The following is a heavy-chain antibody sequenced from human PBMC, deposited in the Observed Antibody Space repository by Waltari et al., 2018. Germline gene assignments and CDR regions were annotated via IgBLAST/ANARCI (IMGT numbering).Heavy chain of an antibody. Sequence: QVQLVQSGAEVKKPGASVKVSCKASGYTFTGFYIHWVRQAPGQGLEWMGWINPNNGGTNYAQNFLGRVTMTTDTSINTVYMELRSLRFDDTAVYYCARDEERWLVKFDYWGPGPLVTVSS. CDR2: INPNNGGT. J-gene: IGHJ4*02. CDR1: GYTFTGFY. V-gene: IGHV1-2*02. CDR3: ARDEERWLVKFDY. D-gene: IGHD6-19*01.